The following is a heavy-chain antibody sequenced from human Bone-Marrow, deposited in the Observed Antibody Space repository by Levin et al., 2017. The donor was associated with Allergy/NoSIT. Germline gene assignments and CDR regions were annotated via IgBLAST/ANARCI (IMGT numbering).Heavy chain of an antibody. CDR2: IGIGGDT. J-gene: IGHJ6*02. CDR3: ARDKYGMDV. Sequence: GGSLRLSCAASGSNFSNYDMHWVRQGRGKGLEWVSAIGIGGDTHYSGSVKGRFTISRENAKNSLYLQMNSLTAGDTAVYFCARDKYGMDVWGQGTTVTVSS. D-gene: IGHD2/OR15-2a*01. V-gene: IGHV3-13*01. CDR1: GSNFSNYD.